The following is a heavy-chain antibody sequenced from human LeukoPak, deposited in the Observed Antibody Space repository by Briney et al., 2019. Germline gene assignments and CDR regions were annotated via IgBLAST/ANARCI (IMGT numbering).Heavy chain of an antibody. CDR2: FDPEDGET. CDR3: ATEIGSGLRLGELSLNFDY. V-gene: IGHV1-24*01. Sequence: ASVKVSCKVSGYTLTELSMHWVRQAPGKWLEWMGGFDPEDGETIYAQKFQGRVTMTEDTSTDTAYMELSSLRSEDTAVHYCATEIGSGLRLGELSLNFDYWGQGTLVTVSS. J-gene: IGHJ4*02. D-gene: IGHD3-16*02. CDR1: GYTLTELS.